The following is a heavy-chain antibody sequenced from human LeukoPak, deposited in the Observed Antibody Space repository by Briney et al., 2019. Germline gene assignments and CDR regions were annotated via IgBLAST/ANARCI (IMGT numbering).Heavy chain of an antibody. CDR1: GFTFSSHW. CDR3: ARGGRVFXXVIIPY. V-gene: IGHV3-74*01. CDR2: INSDGSST. Sequence: PGGSLRLSCAASGFTFSSHWMHWVRQAPGKGLVWVSRINSDGSSTSYADSVKGRFTISRDNAKNTLYLQMNSLRAEDTAVYYCARGGRVFXXVIIPYWGQGTLVTVSS. D-gene: IGHD3-3*01. J-gene: IGHJ4*02.